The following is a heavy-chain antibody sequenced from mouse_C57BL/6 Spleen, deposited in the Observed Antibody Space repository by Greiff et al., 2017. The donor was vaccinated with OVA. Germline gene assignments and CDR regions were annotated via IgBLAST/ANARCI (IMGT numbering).Heavy chain of an antibody. CDR1: GYSITSGYY. CDR3: AESYGYDGAWFAY. V-gene: IGHV3-6*01. J-gene: IGHJ3*01. D-gene: IGHD2-2*01. Sequence: ESGPGLVKPSQSLSLTCSVTGYSITSGYYWNWIRQFPGNKLEWMGYISYDGSNNYNPSLKNRISITRDTSKNQFFLKLNSVTTEDTATYYCAESYGYDGAWFAYWGQGTLVTVSA. CDR2: ISYDGSN.